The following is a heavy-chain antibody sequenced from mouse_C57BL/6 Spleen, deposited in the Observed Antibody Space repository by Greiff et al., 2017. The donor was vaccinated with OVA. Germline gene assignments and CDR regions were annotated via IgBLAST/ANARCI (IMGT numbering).Heavy chain of an antibody. Sequence: VQLKESGPVLVKPGASVKMSCKASGYTFTDYYMNWVKQSHGKSLEWIGVINPYNGGTSYNQKFKGKATLTVDKSSSTAYMELNSLTSEDSAVYYCARLAGITTALRYFDYWGQGTTLTVSS. V-gene: IGHV1-19*01. CDR3: ARLAGITTALRYFDY. CDR1: GYTFTDYY. J-gene: IGHJ2*01. D-gene: IGHD1-2*01. CDR2: INPYNGGT.